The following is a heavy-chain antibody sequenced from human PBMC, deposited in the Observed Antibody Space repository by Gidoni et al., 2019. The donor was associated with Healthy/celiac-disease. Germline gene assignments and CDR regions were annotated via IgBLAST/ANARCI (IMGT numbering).Heavy chain of an antibody. V-gene: IGHV3-48*03. CDR2: ISSSGSTI. J-gene: IGHJ6*02. D-gene: IGHD1-1*01. Sequence: EVQLVESGGGLVQPGGSLRLSCAASGFTFSSYELNWVRQAPGKGLEWVSYISSSGSTIYYADSVKGRFTISRDNAKNSLYLQMNSLRAEDTAVYYCARDSDWNDGGDYYYYGMDVWGQGTTVTVSS. CDR3: ARDSDWNDGGDYYYYGMDV. CDR1: GFTFSSYE.